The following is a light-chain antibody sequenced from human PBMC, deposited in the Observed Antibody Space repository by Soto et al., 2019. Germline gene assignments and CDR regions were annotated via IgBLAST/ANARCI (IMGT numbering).Light chain of an antibody. Sequence: QSVLTQPPSASGTPGQRVTISCSGSHSNIGTKAVKWFQQVPGAAPKSLIYKTDQRPSGVPDRFSGSKSGTSASLAISGLQPEDEADYFCASWDDSLNGVVFGGVTKLTVL. CDR3: ASWDDSLNGVV. J-gene: IGLJ3*02. V-gene: IGLV1-44*01. CDR1: HSNIGTKA. CDR2: KTD.